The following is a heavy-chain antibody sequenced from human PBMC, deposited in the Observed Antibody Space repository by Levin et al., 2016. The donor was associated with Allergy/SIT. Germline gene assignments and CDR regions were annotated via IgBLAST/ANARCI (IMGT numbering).Heavy chain of an antibody. Sequence: ASVKVSCKASGYTFTGYYMHWVRQAPGQGLEWMGWINPNSGGTNYAQKFQGWVTMTRDTSISTAYMELSRLRSDDTAVYYCARGETMTTVTTSPPFDYWGQGTLVTVSS. CDR1: GYTFTGYY. J-gene: IGHJ4*02. CDR3: ARGETMTTVTTSPPFDY. V-gene: IGHV1-2*04. CDR2: INPNSGGT. D-gene: IGHD4-17*01.